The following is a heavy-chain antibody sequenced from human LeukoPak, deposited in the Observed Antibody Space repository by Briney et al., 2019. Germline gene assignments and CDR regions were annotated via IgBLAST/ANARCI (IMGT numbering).Heavy chain of an antibody. V-gene: IGHV3-11*05. CDR1: GFTFSDYY. J-gene: IGHJ4*02. CDR2: ISSSSFVHSGGRHT. Sequence: GGSLRLSCAASGFTFSDYYMNWIRQAPGKGLEWVSFISSSSFVHSGGRHTNYADPLKGRFTISRDNAKNSLYLQINSLRVDDTAIYYCVRAMAGSLDYWGQGTLVTVSS. D-gene: IGHD3-10*01. CDR3: VRAMAGSLDY.